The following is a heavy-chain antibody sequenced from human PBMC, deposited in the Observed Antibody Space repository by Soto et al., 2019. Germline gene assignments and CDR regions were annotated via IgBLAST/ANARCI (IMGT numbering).Heavy chain of an antibody. CDR3: ARGGSSEWQVALDI. D-gene: IGHD6-19*01. Sequence: QVQQQQWCAGLLKPSETLSLSCAVSAEYFSTYSWNWIRQSPGKGLEWIGEINHTGRNNYNPSLKSRVTMSIDMSKNQLSLRLTSVTAADTGVYYCARGGSSEWQVALDIWGQGTMVTVSS. V-gene: IGHV4-34*01. J-gene: IGHJ3*02. CDR2: INHTGRN. CDR1: AEYFSTYS.